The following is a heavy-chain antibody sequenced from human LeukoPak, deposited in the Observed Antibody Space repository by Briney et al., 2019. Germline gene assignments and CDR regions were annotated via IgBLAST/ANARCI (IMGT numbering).Heavy chain of an antibody. D-gene: IGHD3-3*01. V-gene: IGHV3-30-3*01. CDR1: GFTFSSYA. Sequence: PGGSLRLSCAASGFTFSSYAMHWVRQAPGKGLEWVAVISYDGSNKYYADSVKGRFTISRDNSKNTLYLQMNSLRAEDTAVYYCARPSGVFGVVIISSTFDYWGQGTLVTVSS. J-gene: IGHJ4*02. CDR2: ISYDGSNK. CDR3: ARPSGVFGVVIISSTFDY.